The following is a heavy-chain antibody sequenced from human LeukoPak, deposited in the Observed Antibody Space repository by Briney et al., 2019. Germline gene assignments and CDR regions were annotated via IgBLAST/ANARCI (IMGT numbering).Heavy chain of an antibody. CDR1: GFTFSSYA. CDR2: TGSTGVST. J-gene: IGHJ4*02. V-gene: IGHV3-23*01. Sequence: PGGSLRLSCAASGFTFSSYAMNSVRQAPGKGLEWVSATGSTGVSTFYADSVKGRFTVSRDNSKNTLSLQMNSLRAGDTAVYYCAKDPGVVPAHYFDYWGQGILVTVSS. D-gene: IGHD2-2*01. CDR3: AKDPGVVPAHYFDY.